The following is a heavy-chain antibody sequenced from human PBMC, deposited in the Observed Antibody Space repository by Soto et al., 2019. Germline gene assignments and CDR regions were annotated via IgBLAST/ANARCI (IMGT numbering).Heavy chain of an antibody. CDR1: GFTFSDYY. V-gene: IGHV3-11*05. Sequence: GGSLRLSCAASGFTFSDYYMSWIRQAPGKGLEGVSYISSSSSYTNYADSVKGRFPISRDNAKNSLYLQMNSLRAEDTAVYYCARDRNPGGYYDILHGYCIVEHWGHGTLVTVSS. J-gene: IGHJ4*01. CDR2: ISSSSSYT. CDR3: ARDRNPGGYYDILHGYCIVEH. D-gene: IGHD3-9*01.